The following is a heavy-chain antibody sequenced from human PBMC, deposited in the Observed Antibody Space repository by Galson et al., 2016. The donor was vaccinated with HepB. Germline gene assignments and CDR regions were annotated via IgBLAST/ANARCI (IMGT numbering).Heavy chain of an antibody. J-gene: IGHJ6*02. CDR3: VRATGSMDV. D-gene: IGHD5-24*01. Sequence: SLRLSCAASGFTFSSYAMHWVRQAPGKGLEYVSAISNYGGSTYYADSVKGRFTISRDSSKDTLYLQMSSLRAEDTAVYYCVRATGSMDVWGQGTTVTVSS. V-gene: IGHV3-64D*06. CDR2: ISNYGGST. CDR1: GFTFSSYA.